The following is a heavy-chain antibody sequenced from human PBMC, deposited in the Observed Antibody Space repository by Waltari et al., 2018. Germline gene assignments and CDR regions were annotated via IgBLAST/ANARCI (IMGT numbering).Heavy chain of an antibody. D-gene: IGHD6-13*01. J-gene: IGHJ3*02. V-gene: IGHV3-53*01. CDR3: ARDFHGYSSSWSLDFAFDI. CDR1: GFTVSSNY. Sequence: EVQLVESGGGLIQSGGSLRLSCSASGFTVSSNYMSWVRQAPGKGLEWFSVIYSGGSTYYAGSVKSRFTISRDNSKNTLYLQMNSLRAEDTAVYYGARDFHGYSSSWSLDFAFDIWGQGTMVTVSS. CDR2: IYSGGST.